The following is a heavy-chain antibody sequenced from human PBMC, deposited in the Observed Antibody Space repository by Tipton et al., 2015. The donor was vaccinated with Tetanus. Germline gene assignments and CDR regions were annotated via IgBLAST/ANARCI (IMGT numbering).Heavy chain of an antibody. J-gene: IGHJ4*02. Sequence: SLRLSCAASGFTFDDYTMHWVRQAPGKGLEWVSLISWDGGSTYYADSVKGRFTISRDNSKNSLYLQMNSLRTEDTALYYCAKLVGYCSGGSCYSSDYWGQGTLVTVSS. CDR1: GFTFDDYT. D-gene: IGHD2-15*01. V-gene: IGHV3-43*01. CDR3: AKLVGYCSGGSCYSSDY. CDR2: ISWDGGST.